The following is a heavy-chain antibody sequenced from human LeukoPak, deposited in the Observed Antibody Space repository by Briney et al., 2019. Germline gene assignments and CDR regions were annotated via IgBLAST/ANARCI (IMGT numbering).Heavy chain of an antibody. CDR2: ICANDGNT. D-gene: IGHD2-15*01. CDR1: GFTFSSYG. V-gene: IGHV3-23*01. CDR3: AKGSGSSCYSPCDY. J-gene: IGHJ4*02. Sequence: GGSLRLSCAASGFTFSSYGMHWVRQAPGKGLEWVSVICANDGNTYYADAVKGRFTISRDNSKDTLYLQMDSLRAEDTAVYYCAKGSGSSCYSPCDYWGQGILVTVSS.